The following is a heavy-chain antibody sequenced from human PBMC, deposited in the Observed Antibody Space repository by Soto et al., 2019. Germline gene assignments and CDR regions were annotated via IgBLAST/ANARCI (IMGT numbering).Heavy chain of an antibody. D-gene: IGHD1-26*01. J-gene: IGHJ4*02. CDR3: AKSNRYSGSYQTLPRGYFDY. CDR2: ISGSGGST. CDR1: GFTFSSYA. Sequence: GGSLRLSCAASGFTFSSYAMSWVRQAPGKGLEWVSAISGSGGSTYYADSVKGRFTISRDNSKSTLYLQMNSLRAEDTAVYYCAKSNRYSGSYQTLPRGYFDYWGQGTLVTVSS. V-gene: IGHV3-23*01.